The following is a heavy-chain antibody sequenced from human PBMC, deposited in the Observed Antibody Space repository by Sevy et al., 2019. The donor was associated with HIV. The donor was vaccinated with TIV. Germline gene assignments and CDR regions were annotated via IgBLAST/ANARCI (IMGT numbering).Heavy chain of an antibody. D-gene: IGHD6-13*01. CDR1: GFTFSSYA. CDR3: AKEPTYTSSWYVDY. Sequence: GGCLRLSCAASGFTFSSYAMSWVRQAPGKGLEWVSALSGSGGATYHVDSAKGRFTISRDNSKNTLYLQMNSLRAEDTAVYYCAKEPTYTSSWYVDYWGHGTLVTVSS. V-gene: IGHV3-23*01. J-gene: IGHJ4*01. CDR2: LSGSGGAT.